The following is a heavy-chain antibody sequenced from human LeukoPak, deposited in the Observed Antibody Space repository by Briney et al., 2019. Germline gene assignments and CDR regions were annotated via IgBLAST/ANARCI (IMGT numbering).Heavy chain of an antibody. CDR3: ARVGVVPTWGAFDI. CDR2: IIPIFGTA. D-gene: IGHD2-15*01. Sequence: GASVKVSCKASGGTFSSYAISWVRQAPGQGLEWMGGIIPIFGTANYAQKFQGRVTITADKSTSTAYMELSSLRSEDTAVYYCARVGVVPTWGAFDIWGQGTMVTVSS. CDR1: GGTFSSYA. J-gene: IGHJ3*02. V-gene: IGHV1-69*06.